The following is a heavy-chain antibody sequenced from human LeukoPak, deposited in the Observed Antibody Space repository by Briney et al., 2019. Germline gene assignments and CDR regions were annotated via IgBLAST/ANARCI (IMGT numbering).Heavy chain of an antibody. CDR1: GFAFDDYA. D-gene: IGHD2-2*02. Sequence: GRSVRLSYAASGFAFDDYAMHWVRQAPGKGLEWVSGISWNSGSIGYADSVKGRFTISRDNAKNSLYLQMNSLRAEDTALYYCAKGYPDAFDIWGQGTMVTVSS. J-gene: IGHJ3*02. CDR3: AKGYPDAFDI. V-gene: IGHV3-9*01. CDR2: ISWNSGSI.